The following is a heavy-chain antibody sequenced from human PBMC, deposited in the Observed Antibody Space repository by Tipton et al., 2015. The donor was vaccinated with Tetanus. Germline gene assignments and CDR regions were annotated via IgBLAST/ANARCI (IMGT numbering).Heavy chain of an antibody. CDR2: IFYIGST. CDR3: ARANNDFPKKGPFDS. V-gene: IGHV4-39*01. Sequence: TLSLTCNVSGVPLSNSAYYWGWVRQPPGKALEWLGTIFYIGSTYYNPSLKSRLTISMDTTRNLFSLKLTSVTAVDTAVYYCARANNDFPKKGPFDSWGQGSLVIVSS. J-gene: IGHJ4*02. D-gene: IGHD3-3*01. CDR1: GVPLSNSAYY.